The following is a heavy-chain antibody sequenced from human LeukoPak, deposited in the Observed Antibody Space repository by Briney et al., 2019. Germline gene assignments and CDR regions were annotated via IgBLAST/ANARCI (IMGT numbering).Heavy chain of an antibody. D-gene: IGHD3-22*01. CDR3: ARDSSGYFYYFDY. Sequence: SETLSLTCTVSGGSISSYFSSWIRQPAGKGLQWIGRVYTSGSTNYNPSLKSRVTMSADTSKNQLSLKLNPVTAADTAVYYCARDSSGYFYYFDYWGQGNLVTVSS. V-gene: IGHV4-4*07. CDR2: VYTSGST. CDR1: GGSISSYF. J-gene: IGHJ4*02.